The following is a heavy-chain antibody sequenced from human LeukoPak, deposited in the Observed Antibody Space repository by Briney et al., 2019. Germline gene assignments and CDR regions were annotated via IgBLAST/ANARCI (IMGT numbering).Heavy chain of an antibody. D-gene: IGHD3-3*01. J-gene: IGHJ4*02. V-gene: IGHV3-21*01. CDR3: ARDLIDFWSGYYYYFDY. Sequence: GGSLRLSSAASGFTFSSYSMNWVRQAPGKGLEWVSSISSSSSYIYYADSVKGRFTISRDNAKNSLYLQMNSLRAEDTAVYYCARDLIDFWSGYYYYFDYWGQGTLVTVSS. CDR2: ISSSSSYI. CDR1: GFTFSSYS.